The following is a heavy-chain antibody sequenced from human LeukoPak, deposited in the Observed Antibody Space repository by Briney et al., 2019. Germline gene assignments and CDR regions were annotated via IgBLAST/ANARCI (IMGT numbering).Heavy chain of an antibody. Sequence: GGSLRLSCAASGFTFSSYAMNWVRQAPGKGLEWVAGISSGDRTFHAESVKGRFTISRDKSKDTLYLQMNSLRAEDTAVYFCAKRGVVIRVFLVGFHKEAYYFESWGQGTLVTVSS. CDR1: GFTFSSYA. CDR2: ISSGDRT. CDR3: AKRGVVIRVFLVGFHKEAYYFES. J-gene: IGHJ4*02. V-gene: IGHV3-23*01. D-gene: IGHD3/OR15-3a*01.